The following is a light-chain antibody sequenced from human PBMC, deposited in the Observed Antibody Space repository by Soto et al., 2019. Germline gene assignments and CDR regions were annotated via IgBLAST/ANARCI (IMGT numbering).Light chain of an antibody. CDR3: SSYGGNDWV. CDR1: GGDVGNYDL. J-gene: IGLJ3*02. Sequence: QSALTQPASVSGSPGQSITISCAGSGGDVGNYDLLSWYQQIPGKAPKLIIYEVHKRPSGVPDRFSGSKSGNTASLTVSGLQAEDEADYHCSSYGGNDWVFGGGTKLTVL. CDR2: EVH. V-gene: IGLV2-14*02.